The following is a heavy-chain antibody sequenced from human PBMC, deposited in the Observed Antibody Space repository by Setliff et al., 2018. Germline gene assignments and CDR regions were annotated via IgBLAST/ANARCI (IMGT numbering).Heavy chain of an antibody. D-gene: IGHD2-15*01. J-gene: IGHJ5*02. CDR3: ARLYIVVVVAATPAWFDP. CDR1: GYSISSGYY. Sequence: SETLSLTCAVSGYSISSGYYWGWIRQPPGKGLEWIGSIYHSGSTYYNPSLKSRVTISVDTSKNQFSLKLSSVTAADTAVYHCARLYIVVVVAATPAWFDPWGQGTLVTVS. CDR2: IYHSGST. V-gene: IGHV4-38-2*01.